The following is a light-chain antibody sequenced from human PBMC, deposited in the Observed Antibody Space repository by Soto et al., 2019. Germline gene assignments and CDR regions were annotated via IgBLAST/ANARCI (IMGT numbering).Light chain of an antibody. CDR3: QQYDGSPPYT. Sequence: VLTQSPGTLSLSPGERAAISCRASQSISSSYLAWYQHKPGQAPRLLIYGASSRATGIPHRFSGSGSGTDFTLTISRLEPEDYGVYYCQQYDGSPPYTFGQGTRLEIK. CDR2: GAS. J-gene: IGKJ2*01. V-gene: IGKV3-20*01. CDR1: QSISSSY.